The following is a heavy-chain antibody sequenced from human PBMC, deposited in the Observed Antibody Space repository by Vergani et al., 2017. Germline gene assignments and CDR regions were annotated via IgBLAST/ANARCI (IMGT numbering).Heavy chain of an antibody. CDR2: IYYSGST. CDR1: GGSISSGNYY. D-gene: IGHD2-2*01. J-gene: IGHJ4*02. Sequence: QVQLQESGPGLLKPSQTLSLTCTVPGGSISSGNYYWSWIRQPPGKGLEWIGYIYYSGSTNYNPPLNSRVTISVATSKNQFSLKLSSLTAADTAVYYCARVDQLLKFDDWGQGTLVTVSS. CDR3: ARVDQLLKFDD. V-gene: IGHV4-61*01.